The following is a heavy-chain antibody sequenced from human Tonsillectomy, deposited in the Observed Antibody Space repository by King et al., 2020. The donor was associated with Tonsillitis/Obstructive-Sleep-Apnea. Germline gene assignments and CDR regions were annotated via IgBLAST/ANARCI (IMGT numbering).Heavy chain of an antibody. V-gene: IGHV3-9*01. J-gene: IGHJ3*02. CDR2: ISWNSGSI. CDR3: AKDPGSTVVTRGAFDI. CDR1: GFTFDDYA. Sequence: VQLVESGGGLVQPGRSLRLSCAASGFTFDDYAMHWVRQAPGKGLEWVSGISWNSGSIGYADSVKGRFTISRDNAKNSLYLQMNSLRAEDTALYYCAKDPGSTVVTRGAFDIWGQGTMVTVSS. D-gene: IGHD4-23*01.